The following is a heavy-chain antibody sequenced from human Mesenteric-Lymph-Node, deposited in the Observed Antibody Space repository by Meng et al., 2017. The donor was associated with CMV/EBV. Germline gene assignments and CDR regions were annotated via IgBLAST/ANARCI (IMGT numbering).Heavy chain of an antibody. CDR2: IYYSGST. V-gene: IGHV4-61*01. CDR3: ARGGAVAAFTS. Sequence: SETLSLTCTVSGDSVSSGIYYWSWIRQPPGKGLEWIGYIYYSGSTNYNPSLKSRVTISVDTSKNQFSLKLSSVTAADTAVYYCARGGAVAAFTSWGQGTLVTVSS. D-gene: IGHD6-19*01. CDR1: GDSVSSGIYY. J-gene: IGHJ4*02.